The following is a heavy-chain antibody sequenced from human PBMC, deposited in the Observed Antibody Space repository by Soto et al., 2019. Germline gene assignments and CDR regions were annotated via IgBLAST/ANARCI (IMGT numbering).Heavy chain of an antibody. V-gene: IGHV3-23*01. J-gene: IGHJ5*02. CDR3: AKKMESSWSSYNWFDP. CDR1: GFTFSSYA. D-gene: IGHD6-13*01. Sequence: GGSLRLSCAASGFTFSSYAMSWVRQAPGKGLEWVSAISGSGGSTYYADSVKGRFTISRDNSKNTLYLQMNSLRAEDTAVYYCAKKMESSWSSYNWFDPWGQGTLVTVSS. CDR2: ISGSGGST.